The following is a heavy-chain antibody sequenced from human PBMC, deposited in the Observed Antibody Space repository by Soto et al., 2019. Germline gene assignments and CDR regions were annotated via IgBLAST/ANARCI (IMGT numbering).Heavy chain of an antibody. D-gene: IGHD3-16*01. V-gene: IGHV4-59*08. CDR2: IYETGST. Sequence: SETLSLTCTVSSDSTSTHNRGWIRQTPGKGLAWIGYIYETGSTNYNPSLNARVTISLDRSTKQLSLKLSSATAADMAMYHCVRRGIGPLNALVDVWSRGTTVNVSS. CDR3: VRRGIGPLNALVDV. J-gene: IGHJ6*02. CDR1: SDSTSTHN.